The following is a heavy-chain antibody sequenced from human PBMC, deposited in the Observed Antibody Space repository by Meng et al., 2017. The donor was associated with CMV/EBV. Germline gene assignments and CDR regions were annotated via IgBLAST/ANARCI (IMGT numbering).Heavy chain of an antibody. CDR3: ARDLGFDY. CDR1: GFTFSSYS. Sequence: LSLTCAASGFTFSSYSMNWVRQAPGKGLEWVSSISSSSYIYYADSVKGRFTISRDNAKNSLYLQMNSLRAEDTAVYYCARDLGFDYWGQGTLVTVSS. V-gene: IGHV3-21*01. D-gene: IGHD3-16*01. J-gene: IGHJ4*02. CDR2: ISSSSYI.